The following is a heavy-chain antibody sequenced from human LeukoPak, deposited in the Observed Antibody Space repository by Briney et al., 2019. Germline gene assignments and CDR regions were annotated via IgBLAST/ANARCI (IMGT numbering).Heavy chain of an antibody. CDR1: DGTISSYY. V-gene: IGHV4-59*01. CDR2: IYYSGRT. D-gene: IGHD2-2*01. CDR3: ARGSSASLYGMDV. J-gene: IGHJ6*02. Sequence: SETLSLTCTVSDGTISSYYWSWIRQPPGKGLEWIGYIYYSGRTNYNPSLKSRVTISADTSKSQLSLRLSSVTAADTAVYYCARGSSASLYGMDVWGQGTTVTVSS.